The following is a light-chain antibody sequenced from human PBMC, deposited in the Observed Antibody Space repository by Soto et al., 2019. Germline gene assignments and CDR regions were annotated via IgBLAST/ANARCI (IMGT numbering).Light chain of an antibody. CDR2: GVT. J-gene: IGLJ2*01. CDR1: GSDIGAYNY. CDR3: SSYTITHIPVI. V-gene: IGLV2-14*01. Sequence: QSALTQPASVSGSPGQSITISCTGTGSDIGAYNYVSWYQQHPGKAPKLIIHGVTHRPSGVSTRFSASKSAYTASLTISGLQAEDEADYYCSSYTITHIPVIFGGGTQLTVL.